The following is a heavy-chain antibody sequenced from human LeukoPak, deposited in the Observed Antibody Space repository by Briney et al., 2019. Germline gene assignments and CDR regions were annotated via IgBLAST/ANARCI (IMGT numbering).Heavy chain of an antibody. CDR2: IYHSGST. CDR1: GYSISSGYY. J-gene: IGHJ4*02. V-gene: IGHV4-38-2*01. Sequence: SETLSLTCAVSGYSISSGYYWGWIRQPPGKGLEWIGSIYHSGSTYYNPSLKSRVTISVDTSKNQFSLKLSSVTAADTAVYYCWYYYDSSGYYESDYWGQGTLDTVSS. D-gene: IGHD3-22*01. CDR3: WYYYDSSGYYESDY.